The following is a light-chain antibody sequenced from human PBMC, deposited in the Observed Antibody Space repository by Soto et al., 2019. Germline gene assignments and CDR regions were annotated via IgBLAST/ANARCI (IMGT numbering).Light chain of an antibody. CDR1: QSVGSS. Sequence: EIVMTQSPATLSVSPGVRATLSCRASQSVGSSVAWYRQKPGQAPRLLIYTASTRATGIPDRFSGSGSRTEFTLTISSLQSEDFGVHYCQQYTNWPPITFGQGTRLEMK. V-gene: IGKV3-15*01. J-gene: IGKJ5*01. CDR3: QQYTNWPPIT. CDR2: TAS.